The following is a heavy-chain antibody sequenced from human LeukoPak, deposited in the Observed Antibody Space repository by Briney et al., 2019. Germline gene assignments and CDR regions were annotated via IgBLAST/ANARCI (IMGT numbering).Heavy chain of an antibody. CDR3: AKHDSSSDF. Sequence: PGGSLRLSCAASGFIFSSYGMHWVRQPPGKGLEWVAFIRSDGSDTYSAASVKGRFTISRDNSKNTLWLQMNSLRAEDTAMYYCAKHDSSSDFWGQGTLVTVSS. CDR2: IRSDGSDT. D-gene: IGHD3-22*01. CDR1: GFIFSSYG. V-gene: IGHV3-30*02. J-gene: IGHJ4*02.